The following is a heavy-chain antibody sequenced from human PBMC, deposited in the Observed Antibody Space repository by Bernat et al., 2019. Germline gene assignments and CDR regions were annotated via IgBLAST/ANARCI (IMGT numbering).Heavy chain of an antibody. CDR3: ARGRLGSSSWRSYYYGMDV. J-gene: IGHJ6*02. V-gene: IGHV1-69*06. CDR2: IIPIFGTA. Sequence: QVQLVQSGAEVKKPGSSVKVSCKASGGTFSSYAIGWVRQAPGQGLEWMGGIIPIFGTANYAQKFQGRVTITADKSTSTAYMELSSLRSEDTAVYYCARGRLGSSSWRSYYYGMDVWGQGTTVTVSS. D-gene: IGHD6-13*01. CDR1: GGTFSSYA.